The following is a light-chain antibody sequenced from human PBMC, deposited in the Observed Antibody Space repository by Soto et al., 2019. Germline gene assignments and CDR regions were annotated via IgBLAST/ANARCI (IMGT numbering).Light chain of an antibody. J-gene: IGKJ3*01. CDR3: QQYNSYST. V-gene: IGKV1-5*01. Sequence: DIQMTQSPSTLSASVGDRVTITCRASQSISSWLAWYQQKPGKAPKLLIYDASSVESGVPSRFSGSGSGTEFTLTISCLQPDDFTTYYCQQYNSYSTFGPGTKVDIK. CDR2: DAS. CDR1: QSISSW.